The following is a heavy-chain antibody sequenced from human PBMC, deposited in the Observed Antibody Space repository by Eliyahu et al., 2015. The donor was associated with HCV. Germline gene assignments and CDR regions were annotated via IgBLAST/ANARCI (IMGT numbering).Heavy chain of an antibody. D-gene: IGHD1-26*01. CDR3: ARGRAIKVPTARYGMDV. V-gene: IGHV3-21*02. CDR2: ISHTSSYI. Sequence: EVQLVESGGGLVNPGGSLRLSCAASGFTFSTYNMNWVRQAPGKGLEWVSAISHTSSYIYYADSVKGRFTVSRDNAEKSLYLQMTGLRAEDTAVYYCARGRAIKVPTARYGMDVWGQGTTVIVSS. CDR1: GFTFSTYN. J-gene: IGHJ6*02.